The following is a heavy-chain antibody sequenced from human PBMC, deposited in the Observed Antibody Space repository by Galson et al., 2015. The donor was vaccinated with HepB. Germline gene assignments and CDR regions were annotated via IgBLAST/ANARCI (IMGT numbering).Heavy chain of an antibody. J-gene: IGHJ3*02. V-gene: IGHV3-11*05. CDR2: ISTSGSYT. CDR3: ARDTRVLTGTDVFDI. D-gene: IGHD3-9*01. Sequence: SLRLSCAASGFTFNDYYMSWIRQAPGKGLEWVSSISTSGSYTKYADSVKGRFTISRDNAKNSLYLQMTSLRAEDTAVYYCARDTRVLTGTDVFDIWGRGTMVTVSS. CDR1: GFTFNDYY.